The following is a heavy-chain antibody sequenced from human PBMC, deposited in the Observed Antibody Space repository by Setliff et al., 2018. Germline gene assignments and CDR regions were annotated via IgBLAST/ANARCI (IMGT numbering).Heavy chain of an antibody. D-gene: IGHD2-15*01. CDR1: GFTFNTFW. CDR3: ARRLPYFGMDV. J-gene: IGHJ6*02. CDR2: INPGGSEE. V-gene: IGHV3-7*01. Sequence: GGSLRLSCAASGFTFNTFWMTWVRQAPGKGLEWVANINPGGSEEYYLDSVKGRFTISRDTAKNSLYLQMNSLRAEDSAVYYCARRLPYFGMDVWGQGTTVTVSS.